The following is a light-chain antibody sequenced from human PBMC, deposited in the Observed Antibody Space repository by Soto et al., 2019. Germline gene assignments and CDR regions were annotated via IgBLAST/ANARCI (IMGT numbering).Light chain of an antibody. V-gene: IGKV2-28*01. CDR2: LGS. Sequence: DIVMTQSPLSLPVTPGEPASISCRSSQSLLHSNGYNYLDWYLQKPGQSPQLLIYLGSNRASGVTDRFSGSGSGTDFTLKISRVEDEDIGVYYCMQALQTPLTFGGGTKVEIK. CDR1: QSLLHSNGYNY. CDR3: MQALQTPLT. J-gene: IGKJ4*01.